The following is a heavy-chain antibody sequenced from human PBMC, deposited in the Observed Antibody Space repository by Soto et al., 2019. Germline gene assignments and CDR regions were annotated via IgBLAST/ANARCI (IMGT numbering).Heavy chain of an antibody. J-gene: IGHJ5*02. Sequence: ASVKVSCKASGYTFTSYYMHWVRQAPGQRLEWMGWINAGNGNTKYSQKFQGRVTITRDTSASTAYMELSSLRSEDTAVYYCARTCYYVSGSSDWFDPWGQGTLVTVSS. D-gene: IGHD3-10*01. CDR1: GYTFTSYY. CDR3: ARTCYYVSGSSDWFDP. V-gene: IGHV1-3*01. CDR2: INAGNGNT.